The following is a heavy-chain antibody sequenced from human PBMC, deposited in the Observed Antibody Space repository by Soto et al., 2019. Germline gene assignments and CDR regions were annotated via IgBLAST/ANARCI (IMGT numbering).Heavy chain of an antibody. CDR2: FDPEDGET. CDR3: ATLSVYDFWSGYSPGAFDI. D-gene: IGHD3-3*01. Sequence: ASVKVSCKVSGYTLTELSMHWVRQAPGKGLEWMGGFDPEDGETIYAQKFQGRVTMTEDTSTDTAYMELSSLRSEDTAVYYCATLSVYDFWSGYSPGAFDIWGRGTMVTVSS. J-gene: IGHJ3*02. CDR1: GYTLTELS. V-gene: IGHV1-24*01.